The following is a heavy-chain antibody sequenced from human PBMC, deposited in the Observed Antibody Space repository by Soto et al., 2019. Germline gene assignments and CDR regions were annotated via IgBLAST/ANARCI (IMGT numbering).Heavy chain of an antibody. CDR1: GFTFSSFA. Sequence: EVQLLESGGGLVQPGGSPRLSCAASGFTFSSFAMNWVRQAPGKGLEWVSAISGSSGHTYYADSVKGRFIISRDNSKNTLYLQMDSLSADGTAVYYCARGPSEYIWGSYLRYCDSWGQGSLVTVSS. CDR3: ARGPSEYIWGSYLRYCDS. V-gene: IGHV3-23*01. CDR2: ISGSSGHT. D-gene: IGHD3-16*02. J-gene: IGHJ4*02.